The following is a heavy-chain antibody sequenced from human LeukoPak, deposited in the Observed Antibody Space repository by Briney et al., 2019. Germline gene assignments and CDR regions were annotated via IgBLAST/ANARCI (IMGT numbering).Heavy chain of an antibody. D-gene: IGHD3-22*01. Sequence: PSQTLSLTCTVSGGSISSGSYYWSWIRQPAGKGLEWIGRIYTSGSTNYNPSLKSRVTISVGTSKNQFSLKLSSVTAADTAVYYCARDIPYYYDSSGYYWFDPWGQGTLVTVSS. CDR2: IYTSGST. CDR3: ARDIPYYYDSSGYYWFDP. V-gene: IGHV4-61*02. CDR1: GGSISSGSYY. J-gene: IGHJ5*02.